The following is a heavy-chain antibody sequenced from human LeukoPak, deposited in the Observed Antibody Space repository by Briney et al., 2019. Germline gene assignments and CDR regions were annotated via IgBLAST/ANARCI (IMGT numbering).Heavy chain of an antibody. CDR3: ARLGFGDYPFDY. V-gene: IGHV4-4*07. J-gene: IGHJ4*02. D-gene: IGHD4-17*01. CDR2: IYTSGNT. CDR1: VGSISSYD. Sequence: SETLSLTCTVSVGSISSYDWSCIRQPAGKGLEGIGHIYTSGNTNYNPSLKSRVTMSVGTSKNQFSLKLSSVTAADTAVYYCARLGFGDYPFDYWGQGTLVTVSS.